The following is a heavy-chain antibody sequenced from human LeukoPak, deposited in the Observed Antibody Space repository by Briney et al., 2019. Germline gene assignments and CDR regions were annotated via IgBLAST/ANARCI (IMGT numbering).Heavy chain of an antibody. J-gene: IGHJ4*02. CDR2: INPSGGST. D-gene: IGHD5-18*01. CDR3: ARGVHNYGNFDS. Sequence: GASVTVACKASGYTFTSYYLHWVRPPPGQGLEWMGVINPSGGSTNYAQKFQGRVTMTRDTSTSTVYMELRSRRSEDTAVYSCARGVHNYGNFDSWGQGTLVTVSS. V-gene: IGHV1-46*01. CDR1: GYTFTSYY.